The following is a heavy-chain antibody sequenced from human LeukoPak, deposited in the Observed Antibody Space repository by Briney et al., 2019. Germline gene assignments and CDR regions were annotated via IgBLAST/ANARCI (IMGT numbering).Heavy chain of an antibody. CDR1: GHTFTSYD. CDR3: ASVGSPYYYAQEPFSVGDAFDI. J-gene: IGHJ3*02. V-gene: IGHV1-8*01. CDR2: MNPNSGNT. Sequence: GASVKVSCKASGHTFTSYDINWVRQATGQGLEWMGWMNPNSGNTGYAQKFQGRVTMTRNTSISTAYMELSSLRSEDTAVYYCASVGSPYYYAQEPFSVGDAFDIWGQGTMVTVSS. D-gene: IGHD3-10*01.